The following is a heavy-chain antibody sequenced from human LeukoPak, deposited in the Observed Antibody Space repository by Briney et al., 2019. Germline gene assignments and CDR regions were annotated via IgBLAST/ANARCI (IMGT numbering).Heavy chain of an antibody. CDR2: INHSGST. CDR1: GGSFSGYY. V-gene: IGHV4-34*01. J-gene: IGHJ4*02. Sequence: SETLSLTCAVYGGSFSGYYWSWIRQPPGKGLEWIGEINHSGSTNYNPSLKSRVTISVDTSKNQFSLKLSSVAAADTAVYYCARGDRSSQTSLFDYWGQGTLVTVSS. D-gene: IGHD6-13*01. CDR3: ARGDRSSQTSLFDY.